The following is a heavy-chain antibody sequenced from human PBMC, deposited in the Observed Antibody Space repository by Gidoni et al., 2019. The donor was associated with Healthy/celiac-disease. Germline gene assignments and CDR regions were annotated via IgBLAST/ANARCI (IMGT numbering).Heavy chain of an antibody. CDR3: ARAAGTYYDFWSGYYPHFDY. D-gene: IGHD3-3*01. V-gene: IGHV1-69*06. CDR2: IIPIFGTA. J-gene: IGHJ4*02. Sequence: QVQLVQSGAEVKKPGSSVKVSCKASGGTFSSYAISWVRQAPGQGLEWMGGIIPIFGTANYAQKFQGRVTITADKSTSTAYMELSSLRSEDTAVYYCARAAGTYYDFWSGYYPHFDYWGQGTLVTVSS. CDR1: GGTFSSYA.